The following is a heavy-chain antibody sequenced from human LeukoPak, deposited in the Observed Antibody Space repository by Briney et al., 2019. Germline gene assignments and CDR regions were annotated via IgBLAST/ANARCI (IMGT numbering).Heavy chain of an antibody. CDR2: IYYSGST. D-gene: IGHD6-19*01. CDR3: ARDFLRYSSGWRAFDI. J-gene: IGHJ3*02. CDR1: GGSISSSSYY. Sequence: PSETLSLTCTVSGGSISSSSYYWGWIRQPPGKGLEWIGSIYYSGSTYYNPSLKSRVTISVDTSKNQFSLKLNSVTAADTAVYYCARDFLRYSSGWRAFDIWGQGTMVTVSS. V-gene: IGHV4-39*07.